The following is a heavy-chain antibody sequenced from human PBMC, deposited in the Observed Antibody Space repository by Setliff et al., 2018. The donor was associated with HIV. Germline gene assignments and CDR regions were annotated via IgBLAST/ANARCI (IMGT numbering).Heavy chain of an antibody. Sequence: GGSLRLSCAASGFTFDDYTMHWVRQAPGRRPEWVSRVHWDGCSPYYADSVKGRFTISRDNAKSFLYLQRDSLRAEDTALYYCAKDRWFSRGYSTTWVEGPFDYWGQGTLVTVSS. J-gene: IGHJ4*02. CDR1: GFTFDDYT. V-gene: IGHV3-43*01. CDR2: VHWDGCSP. CDR3: AKDRWFSRGYSTTWVEGPFDY. D-gene: IGHD5-18*01.